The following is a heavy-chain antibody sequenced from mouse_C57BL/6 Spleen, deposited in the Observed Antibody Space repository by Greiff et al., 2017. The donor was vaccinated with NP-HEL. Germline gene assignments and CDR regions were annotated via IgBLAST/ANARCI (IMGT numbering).Heavy chain of an antibody. CDR1: GYTFTNYW. J-gene: IGHJ2*01. CDR3: ARSGGDYDDFDY. Sequence: QVQLKQSGAELVRPGTSVKMSCKASGYTFTNYWIGWAKQRPGHGLEWIGDIYPGGGYTNYNEKFKGKATLTADKSSSTAYMQFSSLTSEDSAIYYCARSGGDYDDFDYWGQGTTLTVSS. CDR2: IYPGGGYT. D-gene: IGHD2-4*01. V-gene: IGHV1-63*01.